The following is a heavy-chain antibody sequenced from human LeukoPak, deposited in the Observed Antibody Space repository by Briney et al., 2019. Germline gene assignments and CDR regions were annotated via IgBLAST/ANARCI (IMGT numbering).Heavy chain of an antibody. Sequence: SETLSLTCTVSGGAISSYYWSWIRQPPGKGLEWIGYIYYSGSTNYNPSLKSRVTISVDTSKNQFSLKLSSVTAADTAVYYCARGYRNYYYSSGSYWYWFDPWGQGTLVTVSS. J-gene: IGHJ5*02. CDR2: IYYSGST. V-gene: IGHV4-59*01. CDR1: GGAISSYY. CDR3: ARGYRNYYYSSGSYWYWFDP. D-gene: IGHD3-10*01.